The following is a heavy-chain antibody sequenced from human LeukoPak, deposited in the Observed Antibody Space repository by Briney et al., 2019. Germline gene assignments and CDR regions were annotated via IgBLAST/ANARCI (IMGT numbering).Heavy chain of an antibody. Sequence: PGGSLRLSCAASGFTFSSCAMSWVRQAPGKGLEWVSVISNSGGSTYYADSVKGRFTISRDNSKNTLYLQMNSLRAEDTAVYYCAKVTRYFDPFDYWGQGTLVTVSS. V-gene: IGHV3-23*01. D-gene: IGHD3-9*01. CDR3: AKVTRYFDPFDY. CDR2: ISNSGGST. J-gene: IGHJ4*02. CDR1: GFTFSSCA.